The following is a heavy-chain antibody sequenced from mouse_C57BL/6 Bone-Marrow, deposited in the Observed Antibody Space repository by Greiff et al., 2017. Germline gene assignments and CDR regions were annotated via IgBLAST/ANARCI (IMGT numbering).Heavy chain of an antibody. J-gene: IGHJ2*01. V-gene: IGHV1-9*01. Sequence: SGAELMKPGASVKLSCKATGYTFTGSWIEWVKQRPGHGLEWIGEIVPGSGSTNYNEKFKGKATFTADTSSNTAYRQLSSLTTEDSAIYYCARETYDYGSSYFDYWGQGTTLTVSS. CDR1: GYTFTGSW. CDR2: IVPGSGST. CDR3: ARETYDYGSSYFDY. D-gene: IGHD1-1*01.